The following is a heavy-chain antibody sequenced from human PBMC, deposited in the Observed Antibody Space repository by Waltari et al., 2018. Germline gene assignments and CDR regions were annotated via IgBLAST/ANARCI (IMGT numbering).Heavy chain of an antibody. J-gene: IGHJ5*02. CDR3: ARGKAFDP. V-gene: IGHV3-21*06. Sequence: VRLVESGGGRVEPGESLRLSCGGYGFSFDEYSMNWVRQAPGKGLEWVSSLNNGGDYKGYADSVEGRFTISRDNDKNTLYLQMNDLRVDDTAIYYCARGKAFDPWGQGTRVNVSS. CDR2: LNNGGDYK. CDR1: GFSFDEYS.